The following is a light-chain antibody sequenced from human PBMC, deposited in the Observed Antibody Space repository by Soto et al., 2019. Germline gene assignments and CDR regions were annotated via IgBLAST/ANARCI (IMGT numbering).Light chain of an antibody. CDR1: QSVSRS. V-gene: IGKV3-20*01. J-gene: IGKJ1*01. CDR3: QQYGSSRWT. Sequence: EIVMTQSPATLSVSPGERATLSCRASQSVSRSLAWYQQKPGQAPRLVIYGASSRTTGIPDRFSGSGSGTDFTLTISRLEPEDFAVYYCQQYGSSRWTFGQGTKVDIK. CDR2: GAS.